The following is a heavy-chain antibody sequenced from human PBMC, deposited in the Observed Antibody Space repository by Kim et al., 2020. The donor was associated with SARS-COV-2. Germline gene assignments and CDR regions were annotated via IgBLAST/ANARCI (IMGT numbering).Heavy chain of an antibody. CDR1: GFTFSSYS. J-gene: IGHJ4*02. CDR3: ARDLAHDIDY. Sequence: GGSLRLSCAASGFTFSSYSMNWVRQAPGKGLEWVSSISSSSSSIYYADSVKGRFTISRDNAKNSLYLQMNSLRAEDTAVYYCARDLAHDIDYWGQGTLVTVSS. V-gene: IGHV3-21*01. CDR2: ISSSSSSI. D-gene: IGHD3-22*01.